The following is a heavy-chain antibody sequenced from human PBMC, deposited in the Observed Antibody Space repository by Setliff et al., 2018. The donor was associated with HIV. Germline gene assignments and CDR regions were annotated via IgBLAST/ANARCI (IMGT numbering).Heavy chain of an antibody. Sequence: GASVKVSCKVSGGTFSSYAISWVRQAPGQGLEWMGRIIPIFGTANYAQKFQGRVTITADNSTSTAYMALSSLRSEDTAVYYCARDPGEGGGGFLDWTIGYYDDMDVWGKGATVTVSS. CDR2: IIPIFGTA. J-gene: IGHJ6*03. D-gene: IGHD3-3*01. CDR1: GGTFSSYA. CDR3: ARDPGEGGGGFLDWTIGYYDDMDV. V-gene: IGHV1-69*06.